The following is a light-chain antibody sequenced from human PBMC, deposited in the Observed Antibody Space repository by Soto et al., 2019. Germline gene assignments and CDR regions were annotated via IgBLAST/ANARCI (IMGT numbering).Light chain of an antibody. Sequence: QLVLTQPSSVSGAPGQRVTIACTGTSSNIGAGFDVHWYQQLPGTAPKLLIYGNSNRPSGVPDRFSGSRSGTSASLAITGLQAEDEADYYCQSFDSRLTVVFGGGTKVTVL. J-gene: IGLJ2*01. V-gene: IGLV1-40*01. CDR2: GNS. CDR3: QSFDSRLTVV. CDR1: SSNIGAGFD.